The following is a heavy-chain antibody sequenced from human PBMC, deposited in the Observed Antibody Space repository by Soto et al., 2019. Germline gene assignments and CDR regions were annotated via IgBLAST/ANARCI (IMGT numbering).Heavy chain of an antibody. Sequence: QVQLVESGGGVVQPGRSLRLSCAASGFTFSNYAMHWVRQAPGKGLEWVALTSYDGNNEYYTDSVKGRFTISRDNSKNTLVLQMNRPRTEDTAVYYCAKDKGVFNWATSYFDYWGQGALVTVSS. V-gene: IGHV3-30*18. CDR2: TSYDGNNE. CDR1: GFTFSNYA. D-gene: IGHD1-1*01. J-gene: IGHJ4*02. CDR3: AKDKGVFNWATSYFDY.